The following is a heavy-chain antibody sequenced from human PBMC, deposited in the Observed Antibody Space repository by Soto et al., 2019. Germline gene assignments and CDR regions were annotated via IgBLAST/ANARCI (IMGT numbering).Heavy chain of an antibody. CDR1: GFTFDDYG. CDR3: ARGTISDFYYYMDV. CDR2: INWNGGST. Sequence: GGSLRLSCAASGFTFDDYGMSWVRQAPGKGLEWVSGINWNGGSTGYADSVKGRFTISRDNAKNSLYLQMNSLRAEDTALYHCARGTISDFYYYMDVWGKGTTVTVSS. J-gene: IGHJ6*03. D-gene: IGHD3-9*01. V-gene: IGHV3-20*01.